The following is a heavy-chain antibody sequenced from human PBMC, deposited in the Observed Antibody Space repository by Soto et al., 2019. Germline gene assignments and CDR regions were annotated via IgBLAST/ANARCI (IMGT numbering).Heavy chain of an antibody. J-gene: IGHJ4*02. CDR3: TKASCRGGACYYYFDY. Sequence: GGSLRLSCAASGFTFSNNAMRWVRQAPGKGLEWVSAISGDGEAIYYADSVKGRFTISRDNSRNTVYLQMNSLGAEDTAVYYCTKASCRGGACYYYFDYWGQGALVTVS. CDR2: ISGDGEAI. D-gene: IGHD2-21*02. V-gene: IGHV3-23*01. CDR1: GFTFSNNA.